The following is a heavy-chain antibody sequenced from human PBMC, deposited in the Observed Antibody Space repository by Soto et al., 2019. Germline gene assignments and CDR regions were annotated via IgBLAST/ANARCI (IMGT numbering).Heavy chain of an antibody. Sequence: GGSLRLSCAASGFTFSSYGMRWIRQAPGKGLEWVAVISYDGSNKYYADSVKGRFTISRDNSKNTLYLQMNSLRAEDTAVYYCAKDDCSSTSCYRRLYYYYYYGMAVWVQGTTVTVSS. V-gene: IGHV3-30*18. CDR3: AKDDCSSTSCYRRLYYYYYYGMAV. J-gene: IGHJ6*02. CDR1: GFTFSSYG. D-gene: IGHD2-2*01. CDR2: ISYDGSNK.